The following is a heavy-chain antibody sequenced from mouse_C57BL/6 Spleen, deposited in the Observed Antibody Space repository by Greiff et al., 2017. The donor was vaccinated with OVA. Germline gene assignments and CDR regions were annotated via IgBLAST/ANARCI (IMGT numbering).Heavy chain of an antibody. CDR3: ARGGAQGYAIGY. V-gene: IGHV1-82*01. CDR2: IYPGDGDT. Sequence: QVQLQQSGPELVKPGASVKISCKASGYAFSSSWMNWVKQRPGKGLEWIGRIYPGDGDTNYNGKFKGKAKLIADKYSSTAYMRLSSLTSEDSAVYVCARGGAQGYAIGYWGQGTSGTVSS. D-gene: IGHD3-2*02. J-gene: IGHJ4*01. CDR1: GYAFSSSW.